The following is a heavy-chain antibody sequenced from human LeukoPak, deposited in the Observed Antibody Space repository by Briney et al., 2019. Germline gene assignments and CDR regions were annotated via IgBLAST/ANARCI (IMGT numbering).Heavy chain of an antibody. D-gene: IGHD3-22*01. V-gene: IGHV3-43*01. J-gene: IGHJ1*01. CDR3: AKDSGDSSGYYSAAEYFQH. CDR1: GFTFDDYT. CDR2: ISWDGGST. Sequence: GGSLRLSCAASGFTFDDYTMHWVRQAPGKGLEWVSLISWDGGSTYYADSVKGRFTISRDNSKNSLYLQMNSLRTEDTALYYCAKDSGDSSGYYSAAEYFQHWGQGTLVTVSS.